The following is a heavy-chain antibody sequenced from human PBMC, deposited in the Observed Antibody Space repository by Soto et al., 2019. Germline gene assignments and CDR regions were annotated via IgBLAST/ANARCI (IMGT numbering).Heavy chain of an antibody. J-gene: IGHJ4*02. V-gene: IGHV5-51*01. CDR2: IYPGDSDT. Sequence: PGESLKISCKGSRYSFTSYWIGWVRQMPGKGLEWMGIIYPGDSDTRYSPSFQGQVTISADKSISTAYLQWSSLKASDTAMYYCARLEGKLRVPDIVVVPAAIDYWGQGTLVTVSS. CDR1: RYSFTSYW. D-gene: IGHD2-2*01. CDR3: ARLEGKLRVPDIVVVPAAIDY.